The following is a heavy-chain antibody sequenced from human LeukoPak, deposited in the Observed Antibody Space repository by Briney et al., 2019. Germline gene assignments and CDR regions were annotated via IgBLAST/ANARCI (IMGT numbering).Heavy chain of an antibody. V-gene: IGHV4-34*01. Sequence: SETLSLTCAVSGGSFSGYLWSWLRQPPGKGLEWVGEINYNGEITNYNPSLKSRVTISVDTSKNQFSLKLSSVTAADTAVYYCASLPSIAADPVYFDYWGQGTLVTVSS. D-gene: IGHD6-13*01. CDR2: INYNGEIT. J-gene: IGHJ4*02. CDR3: ASLPSIAADPVYFDY. CDR1: GGSFSGYL.